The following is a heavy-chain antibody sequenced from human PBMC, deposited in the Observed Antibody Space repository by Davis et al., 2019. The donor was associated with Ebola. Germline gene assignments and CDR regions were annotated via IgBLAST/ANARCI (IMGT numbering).Heavy chain of an antibody. CDR1: GYTFTRYG. Sequence: AAPVKVSCKASGYTFTRYGISWVRQAPGQGLEWMGWISAYNGNTNYAQKLQGRVTMTTDTSTSTAYMDLRSLRSDDTAVYYCARVRSMVRGGDFDYWGQGTLVTVSS. D-gene: IGHD3-10*01. CDR3: ARVRSMVRGGDFDY. CDR2: ISAYNGNT. V-gene: IGHV1-18*04. J-gene: IGHJ4*02.